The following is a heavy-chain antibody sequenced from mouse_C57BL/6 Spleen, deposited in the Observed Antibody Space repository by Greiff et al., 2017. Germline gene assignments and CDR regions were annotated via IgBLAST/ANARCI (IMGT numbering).Heavy chain of an antibody. CDR3: AKPSPTAQATLDY. Sequence: VQLQQSGAELAKPGASVKLSCKASGYTFTSYWMHWVKQRPGQGLEWIGYINPSSGYTKYNQKFKDKATLTADKSSSTAYMQLSSLTYEDSAVYYCAKPSPTAQATLDYWGQGTTLTVSS. CDR1: GYTFTSYW. CDR2: INPSSGYT. J-gene: IGHJ2*01. D-gene: IGHD3-2*02. V-gene: IGHV1-7*01.